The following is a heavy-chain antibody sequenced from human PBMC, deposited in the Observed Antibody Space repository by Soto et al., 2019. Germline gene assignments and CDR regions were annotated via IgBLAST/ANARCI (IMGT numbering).Heavy chain of an antibody. CDR1: GGSFSGYY. CDR3: ARARLSITMVRVYSYCGMKV. V-gene: IGHV4-34*01. D-gene: IGHD3-10*01. CDR2: INHSGST. J-gene: IGHJ6*02. Sequence: SETLSLTCAVYGGSFSGYYWSWIRQPPGKGLEWIGEINHSGSTNYNPSLKSRVTISVDTSKNQFSLKLSSVTAADTAVYYCARARLSITMVRVYSYCGMKVWGQGSTVTVSS.